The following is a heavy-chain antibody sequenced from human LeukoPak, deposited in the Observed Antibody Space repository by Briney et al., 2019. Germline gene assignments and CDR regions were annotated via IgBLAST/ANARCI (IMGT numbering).Heavy chain of an antibody. CDR2: IYYSGST. CDR3: ARASYSGSYYFDY. Sequence: PSETLSLTCTVSGGSISSSSYYWGWIRQPPGKGLEWIGSIYYSGSTYYNPSLKSRVTISVDTSKNQFSLKLSSVTAADTAVYYCARASYSGSYYFDYWGQGTLVTVSS. V-gene: IGHV4-39*07. CDR1: GGSISSSSYY. J-gene: IGHJ4*02. D-gene: IGHD1-26*01.